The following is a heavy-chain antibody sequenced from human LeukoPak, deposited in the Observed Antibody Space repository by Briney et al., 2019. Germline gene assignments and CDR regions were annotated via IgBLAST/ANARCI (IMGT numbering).Heavy chain of an antibody. CDR2: IYSDNST. Sequence: GGSLRLSCAASGFTVSSNNMSWVRQAPGKGLEWVSIIYSDNSTYYADSVKGRFTISRDDSNNTLYLEVNSLRAEDTAVYYCARDSSSWYNYNWFDPWGQGTLVTVSS. J-gene: IGHJ5*02. CDR3: ARDSSSWYNYNWFDP. V-gene: IGHV3-53*01. CDR1: GFTVSSNN. D-gene: IGHD6-13*01.